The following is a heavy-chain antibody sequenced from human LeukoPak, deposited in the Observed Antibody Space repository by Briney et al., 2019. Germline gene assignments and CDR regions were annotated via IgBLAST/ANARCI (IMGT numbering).Heavy chain of an antibody. Sequence: GGSLRLSCAASGFTFSSYAMSWVRQAPGKGLEWVSAISGSGGSTYYADSVKGRFTISRDNSKNTLYLQMNSLRAEDTAVYYCVKVIHVSKLDHDAFDIWGQGTMVTVSS. D-gene: IGHD1-1*01. CDR2: ISGSGGST. CDR1: GFTFSSYA. J-gene: IGHJ3*02. CDR3: VKVIHVSKLDHDAFDI. V-gene: IGHV3-23*01.